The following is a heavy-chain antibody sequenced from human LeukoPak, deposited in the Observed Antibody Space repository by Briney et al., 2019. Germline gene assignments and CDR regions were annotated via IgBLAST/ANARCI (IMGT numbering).Heavy chain of an antibody. CDR1: GFTLSSYW. V-gene: IGHV3-74*01. CDR3: ARVTPPFNN. CDR2: INTDGSIT. J-gene: IGHJ4*02. Sequence: GGSLRLSCAASGFTLSSYWIHWVRQVPGKGPVWVSRINTDGSITSYADSVKGRFTISRDNAKNTVYLQMNSLRDEDTAVYYCARVTPPFNNWGQGTLVTVSS.